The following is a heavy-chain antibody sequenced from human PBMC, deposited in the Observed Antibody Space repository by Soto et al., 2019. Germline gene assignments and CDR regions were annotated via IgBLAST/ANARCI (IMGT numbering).Heavy chain of an antibody. CDR2: IIPIFGTA. D-gene: IGHD1-7*01. V-gene: IGHV1-69*13. CDR3: TITGTTFTTFKPPKAPKYYFDY. Sequence: SVKVSCKASGGTFSSYAISWVRQAPGQGLEWMGGIIPIFGTANYAQKFQGRVTITADESTSTAYMELSSLRSEDTAVYYCTITGTTFTTFKPPKAPKYYFDYWGQGTLVIVSS. CDR1: GGTFSSYA. J-gene: IGHJ4*02.